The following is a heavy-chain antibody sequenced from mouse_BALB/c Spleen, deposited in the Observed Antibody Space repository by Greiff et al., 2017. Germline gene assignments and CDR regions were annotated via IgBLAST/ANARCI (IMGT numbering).Heavy chain of an antibody. V-gene: IGHV3-8*02. CDR2: ISYSGST. Sequence: EVQLQQSGPSLVKPSQTLSLTCSVTGDSITSGYWNWIRKFPGNKLEYMGYISYSGSTYYNPSLKSRISITRDTSKNQYYLQLNSVTTEDTATYYCARYWDYDVSFAYWGQGTLVTVSA. D-gene: IGHD2-4*01. CDR1: GDSITSGY. CDR3: ARYWDYDVSFAY. J-gene: IGHJ3*01.